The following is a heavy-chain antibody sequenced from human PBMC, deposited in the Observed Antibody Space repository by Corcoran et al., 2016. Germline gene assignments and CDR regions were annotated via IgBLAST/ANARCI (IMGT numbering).Heavy chain of an antibody. V-gene: IGHV3-30*18. Sequence: QVQLVESGGGVVQPGRSLRLSCAASGFTFSSYGMHWVRQAPGKGLEWVAVISYDGSNKYYADSVKGRFTISRDNSKNTLYLQMNSLSAEDTAVYYCAKGIRYYYGSGSYLQDYWGQGTLVTVSS. D-gene: IGHD3-10*01. J-gene: IGHJ4*02. CDR2: ISYDGSNK. CDR3: AKGIRYYYGSGSYLQDY. CDR1: GFTFSSYG.